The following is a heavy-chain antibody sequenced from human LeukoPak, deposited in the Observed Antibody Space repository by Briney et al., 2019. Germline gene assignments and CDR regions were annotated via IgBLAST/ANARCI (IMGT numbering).Heavy chain of an antibody. CDR2: IYTSGST. D-gene: IGHD4-11*01. V-gene: IGHV4-4*09. CDR1: GGSISSYY. Sequence: PSETLSLTCTVSGGSISSYYWSWIRQPPGKGLEWIGYIYTSGSTNYNPSLKSRVTISVDTSKNQFSLKLSSVTAADTAVYYCARLLSNYDGFDYWGQGTLVTVSS. J-gene: IGHJ4*02. CDR3: ARLLSNYDGFDY.